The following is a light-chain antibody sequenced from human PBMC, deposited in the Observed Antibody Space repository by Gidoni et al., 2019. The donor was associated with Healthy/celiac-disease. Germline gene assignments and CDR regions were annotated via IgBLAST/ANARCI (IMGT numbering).Light chain of an antibody. Sequence: DTQMTQSPSSLSASVGDRVTITCRASQSISSYLNWYQQKPGKAPKLLIYAASSLQSGVPSRFSGSGSGTDFTLTIRSLQPEDFATYYCQQSYSTPFTFGPXTKVDIK. CDR2: AAS. CDR1: QSISSY. CDR3: QQSYSTPFT. J-gene: IGKJ3*01. V-gene: IGKV1-39*01.